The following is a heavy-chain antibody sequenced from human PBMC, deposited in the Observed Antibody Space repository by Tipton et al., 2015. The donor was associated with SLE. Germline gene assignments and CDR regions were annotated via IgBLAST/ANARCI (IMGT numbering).Heavy chain of an antibody. V-gene: IGHV4-34*01. CDR3: ARLRITMVRGNPDAFDI. D-gene: IGHD3-10*01. Sequence: GLVKPSETLSLTCAVYGGSFSGYYWSWIRQPPGKGLEWIGEINHSGSTNYNPSLKSRVTISVDTSKNQFSLKLSSVTAADTAVYYCARLRITMVRGNPDAFDIWGQGTMVTVSS. CDR1: GGSFSGYY. CDR2: INHSGST. J-gene: IGHJ3*02.